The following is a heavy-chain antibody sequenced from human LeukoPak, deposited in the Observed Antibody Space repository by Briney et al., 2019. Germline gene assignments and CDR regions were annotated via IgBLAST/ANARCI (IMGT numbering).Heavy chain of an antibody. Sequence: PSETLSLTCTVSGGSISSYYWSWIRQPPGKGLEWIGYIYYSGSTNYNPSLKSRVTISVDTSKNQFSLKLSSVTAADTAVYYCARGWGSSAFDIWGQGTMVTVSS. V-gene: IGHV4-59*01. D-gene: IGHD7-27*01. CDR1: GGSISSYY. J-gene: IGHJ3*02. CDR2: IYYSGST. CDR3: ARGWGSSAFDI.